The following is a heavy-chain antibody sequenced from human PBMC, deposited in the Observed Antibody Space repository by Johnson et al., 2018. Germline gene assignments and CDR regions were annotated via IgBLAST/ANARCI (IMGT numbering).Heavy chain of an antibody. CDR1: GFSFSGYI. V-gene: IGHV3-30*03. CDR2: MSGDGSDK. CDR3: VRNGGAFDF. J-gene: IGHJ3*01. D-gene: IGHD2-8*01. Sequence: QVQLQESGGGVVQPGTSLRLSCAASGFSFSGYIMHWVRQVPGKGLAWVAAMSGDGSDKNYVDSVKGRFTISRDNAQNSLYLQMNSLRAEDAAVYYCVRNGGAFDFWGQGTRVTVAS.